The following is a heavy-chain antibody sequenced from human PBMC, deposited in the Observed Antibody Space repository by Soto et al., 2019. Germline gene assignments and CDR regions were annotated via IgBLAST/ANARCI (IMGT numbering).Heavy chain of an antibody. Sequence: QVQLVESGGGVVQPGRSLRLSCAASGFTFSSYGMHWFRQAPGKGLEWVAVIWYDGSNKYYADSVKGRFTISRDNSKNTLYLQMNSLRAEDTAVYYCARDAGWLQLRRYFDYWGQGTLVTVSS. D-gene: IGHD5-12*01. CDR2: IWYDGSNK. J-gene: IGHJ4*02. CDR1: GFTFSSYG. CDR3: ARDAGWLQLRRYFDY. V-gene: IGHV3-33*01.